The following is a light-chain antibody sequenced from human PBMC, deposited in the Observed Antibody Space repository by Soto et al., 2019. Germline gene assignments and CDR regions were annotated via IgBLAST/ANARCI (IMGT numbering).Light chain of an antibody. J-gene: IGLJ1*01. CDR1: SSDVASYNR. CDR2: EVS. V-gene: IGLV2-18*02. CDR3: SSYTTSTPYV. Sequence: QSALTQPPSVSGSPGQSVTISCTGTSSDVASYNRVSWYQQSPGTAPKLLIYEVSNRPSGVPDRFSGSKSGKTATLTISGLQAEDAADYYCSSYTTSTPYVFGTGTKLTVL.